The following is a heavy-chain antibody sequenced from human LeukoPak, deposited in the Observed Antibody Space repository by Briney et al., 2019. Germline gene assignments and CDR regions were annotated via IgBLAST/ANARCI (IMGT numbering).Heavy chain of an antibody. Sequence: SETLSLTCTVSGYSISSGYYWGWIRQPPGKGLEWIGSIYHSGSAYYNPSLKTRVTISADTSKNQFSLKLNSVTAADTAVYYCARSVFGGGSYSFDPWGQGTLVTVSS. CDR3: ARSVFGGGSYSFDP. D-gene: IGHD1-26*01. V-gene: IGHV4-38-2*02. CDR1: GYSISSGYY. CDR2: IYHSGSA. J-gene: IGHJ5*02.